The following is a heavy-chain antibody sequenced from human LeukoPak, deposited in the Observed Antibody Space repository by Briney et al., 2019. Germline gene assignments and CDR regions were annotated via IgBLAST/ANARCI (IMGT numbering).Heavy chain of an antibody. CDR2: VYYSGST. J-gene: IGHJ4*02. V-gene: IGHV4-31*03. CDR3: ARGGQLGIAVDY. CDR1: GGSISSSSYY. Sequence: SETLSLTCTVSGGSISSSSYYWGWIRQHPGKGLEWIGYVYYSGSTYYNPSLKGRVTISVDTSKNQFSLKLSSVTAADTAVYYCARGGQLGIAVDYWGQGTLVTVSS. D-gene: IGHD7-27*01.